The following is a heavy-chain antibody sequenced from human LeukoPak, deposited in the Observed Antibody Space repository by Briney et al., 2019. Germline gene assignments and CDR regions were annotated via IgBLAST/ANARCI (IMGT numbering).Heavy chain of an antibody. CDR3: AKDIAYCGGDCYPIGAYDI. Sequence: GVSLSLFCAASGFILSIYAMSGVPQAPGKGLEGVSAFSGSGGSTYHAVPVTGRFTISRDHSKHTLYLHMGSLSAGDTAVYYCAKDIAYCGGDCYPIGAYDIWGQGTMVTVSS. CDR2: FSGSGGST. J-gene: IGHJ3*02. V-gene: IGHV3-23*01. CDR1: GFILSIYA. D-gene: IGHD2-21*01.